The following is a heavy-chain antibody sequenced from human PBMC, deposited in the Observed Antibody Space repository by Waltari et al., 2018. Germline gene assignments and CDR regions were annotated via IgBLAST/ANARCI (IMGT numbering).Heavy chain of an antibody. CDR1: GGSISSSSYY. CDR3: ARTREWEDAFDI. D-gene: IGHD1-26*01. V-gene: IGHV4-39*01. Sequence: QVQLQESGPGLVKPSETLSLTCTVSGGSISSSSYYWGWIRQPPGKGLEWIGSIYYSGSTYYNPSLKSRVTISVDTSKNQFSLKLSSVTAADTAVYYCARTREWEDAFDIWGQGTMVTVSS. CDR2: IYYSGST. J-gene: IGHJ3*02.